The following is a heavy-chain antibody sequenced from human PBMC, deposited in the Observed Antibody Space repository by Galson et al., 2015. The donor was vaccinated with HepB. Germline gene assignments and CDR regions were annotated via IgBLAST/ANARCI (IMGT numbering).Heavy chain of an antibody. J-gene: IGHJ6*02. CDR2: INAGNGNT. V-gene: IGHV1-3*01. D-gene: IGHD2-2*01. CDR1: GYALTSYA. Sequence: SVKVSCKASGYALTSYAMHWVRQAPGQRLEWMGWINAGNGNTKYSQKFQGRVTITRDTSASTAYMELSSLRSEDTAVYYCARSEDIVVVPAAIYYYYGMDVWGQGTTVTVSS. CDR3: ARSEDIVVVPAAIYYYYGMDV.